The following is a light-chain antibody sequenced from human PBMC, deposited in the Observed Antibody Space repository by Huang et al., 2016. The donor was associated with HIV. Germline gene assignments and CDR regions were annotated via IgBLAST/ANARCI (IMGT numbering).Light chain of an antibody. V-gene: IGKV1-6*01. CDR2: AAA. Sequence: AIQMTQSPSSLPASVGDRVTITCRASQPIRNDLAWYQQQPGEAPKLLIYAAASLQIGVPSRFSCSGSGTDFTLTISRLQPEDFATYYCLQHFNYPWTFGQGTKV. CDR3: LQHFNYPWT. J-gene: IGKJ1*01. CDR1: QPIRND.